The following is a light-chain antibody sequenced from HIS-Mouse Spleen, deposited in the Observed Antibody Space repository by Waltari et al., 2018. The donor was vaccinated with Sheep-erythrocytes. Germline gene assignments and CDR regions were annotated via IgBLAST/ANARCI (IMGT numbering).Light chain of an antibody. CDR1: SSDVCGDNY. Sequence: QSALTQPRSVSGSPGQSVTISCTGTSSDVCGDNYVSGYQQHPGKAPKLMIYDVSKRPSGVPDRFSGSKSGNTASLTISGLQAEDEADYYCCSYAGSYNHVFGTGTKVTVL. CDR2: DVS. CDR3: CSYAGSYNHV. J-gene: IGLJ1*01. V-gene: IGLV2-11*01.